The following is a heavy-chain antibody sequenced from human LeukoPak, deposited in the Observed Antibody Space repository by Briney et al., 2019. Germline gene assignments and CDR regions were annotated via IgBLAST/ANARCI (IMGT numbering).Heavy chain of an antibody. J-gene: IGHJ1*01. D-gene: IGHD6-6*01. CDR2: ISGSGGST. Sequence: PGGSLRLSCAASGFTFSSYGMSWVRQAPGKGLEWVSAISGSGGSTYYADSVKGRFTISRDNSKNTLYLQMNSLRTEDTATYFCVKDAASSFAARPHSWGQGTLVTISS. CDR1: GFTFSSYG. CDR3: VKDAASSFAARPHS. V-gene: IGHV3-23*01.